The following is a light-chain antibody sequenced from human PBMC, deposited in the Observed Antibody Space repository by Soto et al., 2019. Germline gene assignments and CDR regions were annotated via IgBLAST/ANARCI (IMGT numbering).Light chain of an antibody. CDR2: GNI. CDR3: QSYDSSLTVV. CDR1: SSNIGAGYD. V-gene: IGLV1-40*01. Sequence: QSVLTQPPSVSGAPGQRVTISCTGSSSNIGAGYDVHWYQQVPGTAPKLLIYGNINRPSGVPDRFSGSKSGTSASLAITGLQADDEAADYCQSYDSSLTVVFGGGTKLTVL. J-gene: IGLJ2*01.